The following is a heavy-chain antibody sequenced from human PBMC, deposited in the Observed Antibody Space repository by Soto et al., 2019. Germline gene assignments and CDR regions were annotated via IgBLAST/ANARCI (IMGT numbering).Heavy chain of an antibody. D-gene: IGHD4-4*01. CDR1: GYTFTSYA. V-gene: IGHV1-46*01. CDR3: ARELATVTLDAFDI. J-gene: IGHJ3*02. Sequence: ASVKVSCKASGYTFTSYAMHWVRQAPGQKLEWMGIIKPGGGSTSYAHQFRGRLTMTRDTSTSTVYMEMSSLRSDDTAVYYCARELATVTLDAFDIWGQGTMVTVSS. CDR2: IKPGGGST.